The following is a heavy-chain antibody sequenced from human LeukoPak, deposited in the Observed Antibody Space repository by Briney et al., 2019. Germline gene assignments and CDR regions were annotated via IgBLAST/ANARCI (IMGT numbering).Heavy chain of an antibody. CDR1: GGSISNFY. J-gene: IGHJ4*02. CDR3: AKTHSFTGHDS. V-gene: IGHV4-59*01. CDR2: IYYSGST. Sequence: PSETLSLTSTVSGGSISNFYWSWIRKPPVKGLEWIGYIYYSGSTSYNPSLKSRVTISLDTSKNQFSLKLSSVTAADTAVYYCAKTHSFTGHDSWGQGTLVTVSS. D-gene: IGHD1-14*01.